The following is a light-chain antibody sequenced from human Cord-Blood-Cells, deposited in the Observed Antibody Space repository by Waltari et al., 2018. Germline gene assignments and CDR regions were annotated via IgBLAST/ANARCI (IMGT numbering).Light chain of an antibody. V-gene: IGKV1-5*03. CDR3: QQYNSYPYT. J-gene: IGKJ2*01. CDR2: KAS. CDR1: QSISSW. Sequence: DIQMTQSPSTLSASVGARVTITCRASQSISSWLAWYQQKPGKAPKLLIYKASSLESGVPSRFSGSGSGTEFTLTISSLQPDDFVTYYCQQYNSYPYTFGQGTKLEIK.